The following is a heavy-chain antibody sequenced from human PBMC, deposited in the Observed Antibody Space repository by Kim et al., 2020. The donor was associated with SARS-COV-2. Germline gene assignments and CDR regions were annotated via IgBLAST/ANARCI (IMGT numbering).Heavy chain of an antibody. V-gene: IGHV4-34*01. CDR3: ARGPFDIMIGYYKYYYYGMEV. CDR2: IFHSGST. CDR1: GGSFSDYY. J-gene: IGHJ6*02. Sequence: SETLSLTCAVYGGSFSDYYWSWIRQPPGKGLEWIGEIFHSGSTNYNPSLQSRVSISVDTSKNQFALKLNSVTAADTAVYYCARGPFDIMIGYYKYYYYGMEVWGQGTTVTVSS. D-gene: IGHD3-9*01.